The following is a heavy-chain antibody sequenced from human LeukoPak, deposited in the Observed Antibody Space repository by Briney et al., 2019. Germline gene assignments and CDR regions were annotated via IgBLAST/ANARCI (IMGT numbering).Heavy chain of an antibody. D-gene: IGHD2-2*02. CDR1: GYTFTSYY. V-gene: IGHV1-24*01. Sequence: ASVKVSCKASGYTFTSYYMHWVRQAPGKGLEWMGGVDPEDGETIYAQKFQGRVTMTEDTSTDTAYMELSSLRSEDTAVYYCATGYCSSTSCYIGGYYYYYYGMDVWGQGTTVTVSS. CDR2: VDPEDGET. CDR3: ATGYCSSTSCYIGGYYYYYYGMDV. J-gene: IGHJ6*02.